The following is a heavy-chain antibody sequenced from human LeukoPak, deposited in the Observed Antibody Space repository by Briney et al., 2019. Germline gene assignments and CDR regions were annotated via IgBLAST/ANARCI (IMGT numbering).Heavy chain of an antibody. CDR3: ARAPYSGTYGDTYYYYMDV. CDR1: GFTFSNYN. D-gene: IGHD1-26*01. CDR2: ITGSGTYI. Sequence: GGSLRLSCAASGFTFSNYNMNWVRQAPGKAMEWVSSITGSGTYIFYADSVKGRFTISRDNAKNSLYLQMNSLRAEDTAVYYCARAPYSGTYGDTYYYYMDVWGKGTTVTISS. V-gene: IGHV3-21*04. J-gene: IGHJ6*03.